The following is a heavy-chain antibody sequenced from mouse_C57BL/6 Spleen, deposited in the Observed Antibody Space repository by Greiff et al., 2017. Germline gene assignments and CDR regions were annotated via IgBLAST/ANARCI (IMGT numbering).Heavy chain of an antibody. D-gene: IGHD1-1*01. CDR1: GYAFSSYW. J-gene: IGHJ2*01. CDR2: IYPGDGDT. V-gene: IGHV1-80*01. CDR3: ARGHYGSSYGGYFDY. Sequence: VMLVESGAELVKPGASVKISCKASGYAFSSYWMNWVKQRPGKGLEWIGQIYPGDGDTNYNGKFKGKATLTADKSSSTAYMQLSSLTSEDSAVYFCARGHYGSSYGGYFDYWGQGTTLTVSS.